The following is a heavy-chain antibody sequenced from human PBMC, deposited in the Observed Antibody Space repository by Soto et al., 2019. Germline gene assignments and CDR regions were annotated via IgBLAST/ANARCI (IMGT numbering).Heavy chain of an antibody. CDR1: GYTFPPFD. Sequence: GGPVKGSRKGSGYTFPPFDINLVGQGPGQGLEWMGWMNPNSGNTGYAQKFQGRVTMTRNTSISTAYMELSSLRSEDTAVYYCARFYCSGGSCYQKADYWGQGTLVTVSS. CDR3: ARFYCSGGSCYQKADY. J-gene: IGHJ4*02. D-gene: IGHD2-15*01. V-gene: IGHV1-8*01. CDR2: MNPNSGNT.